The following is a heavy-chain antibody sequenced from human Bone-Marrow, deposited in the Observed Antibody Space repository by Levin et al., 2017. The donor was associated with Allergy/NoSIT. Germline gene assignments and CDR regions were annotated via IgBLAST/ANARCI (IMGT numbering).Heavy chain of an antibody. CDR2: ISSNSIHI. CDR3: ARNRYSNYEGGWEN. CDR1: GFTFNTYT. J-gene: IGHJ4*02. V-gene: IGHV3-21*01. D-gene: IGHD4-11*01. Sequence: GESLKISCAASGFTFNTYTMNWVRQAPGKGLEWVSSISSNSIHIYYADSMKGRFTIARDNAKNSLYLQMNSLRAEDTAVYYCARNRYSNYEGGWENWGQGILVTVSS.